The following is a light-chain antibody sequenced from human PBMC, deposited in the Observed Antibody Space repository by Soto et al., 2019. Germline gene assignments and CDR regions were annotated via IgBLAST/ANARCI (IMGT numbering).Light chain of an antibody. CDR1: SSDVGGYNY. CDR3: SSYTSTNSWV. CDR2: DVS. Sequence: QSALTQSASVSGSPGQSITISCTGTSSDVGGYNYVSWYQQHPGKAPKLIIYDVSNRPSGVSTRFSGSKSGNTASLTISGLQAEDEADYSCSSYTSTNSWVFGGGTNVTVL. J-gene: IGLJ3*02. V-gene: IGLV2-14*01.